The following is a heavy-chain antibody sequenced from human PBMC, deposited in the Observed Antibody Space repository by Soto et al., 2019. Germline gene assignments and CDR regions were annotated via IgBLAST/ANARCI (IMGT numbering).Heavy chain of an antibody. CDR2: IHYSGNT. Sequence: SETLSLTCTVSGGSIGSYYWNWIRQPPGKGLEWIGFIHYSGNTNNNPSLKSRVTLSVDTSKNQFSLKLSSVTAADTAVYYCARSGLTMSIVLWGQGTLVTVSS. CDR1: GGSIGSYY. J-gene: IGHJ4*02. CDR3: ARSGLTMSIVL. V-gene: IGHV4-59*01. D-gene: IGHD2-8*02.